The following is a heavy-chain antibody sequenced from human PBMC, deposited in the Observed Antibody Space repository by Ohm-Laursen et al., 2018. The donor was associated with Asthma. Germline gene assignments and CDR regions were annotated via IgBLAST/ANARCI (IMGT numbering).Heavy chain of an antibody. V-gene: IGHV3-48*04. CDR3: ARDVMEWYLPAFDF. CDR1: EFTFSLYS. CDR2: ISSSSSTI. J-gene: IGHJ4*02. D-gene: IGHD3-3*01. Sequence: SLRLSCTASEFTFSLYSMNWVRQAPGKGLGWVSYISSSSSTIYYADSVNGRFTVSRDDSKNTLYLQMNSLRPDDTAVYYCARDVMEWYLPAFDFWGQGTLVTVSS.